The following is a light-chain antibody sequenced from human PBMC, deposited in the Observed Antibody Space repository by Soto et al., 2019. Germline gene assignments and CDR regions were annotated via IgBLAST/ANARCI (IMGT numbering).Light chain of an antibody. J-gene: IGKJ1*01. Sequence: EIVMTQSPATLSVSPVERATLSCMASQSVSSNLAWYQQKPGQAPRLLIYGASTRATGIPARFSGSGSGTEFTLTISSLQSEDFAVYYRQQYNNWPPWTFGQGTKVDIK. CDR1: QSVSSN. CDR3: QQYNNWPPWT. CDR2: GAS. V-gene: IGKV3-15*01.